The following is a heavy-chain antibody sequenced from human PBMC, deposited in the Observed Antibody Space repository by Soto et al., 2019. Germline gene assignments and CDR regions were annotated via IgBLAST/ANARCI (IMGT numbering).Heavy chain of an antibody. V-gene: IGHV4-39*01. CDR3: ARNYTSGWFDS. CDR1: GGSISSGSYY. CDR2: IYYSGST. J-gene: IGHJ5*01. D-gene: IGHD6-25*01. Sequence: QLQLQESGPGLVKPSETLSLTCTVSGGSISSGSYYWGWIRQPPGKGLEWIGSIYYSGSTSYNPSLKSRVSISVDTPRNQFSLNLRSVTATDTAVYFCARNYTSGWFDSWGQGTLVTVSS.